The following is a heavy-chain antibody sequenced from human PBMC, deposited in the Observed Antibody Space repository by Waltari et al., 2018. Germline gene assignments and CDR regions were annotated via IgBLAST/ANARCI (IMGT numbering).Heavy chain of an antibody. V-gene: IGHV4-4*02. D-gene: IGHD3-22*01. J-gene: IGHJ4*02. CDR3: ARDRYDSSGYSYSYYFDY. CDR2: IYHSGST. Sequence: QVQLQESGPGLVKPSGTLSLTCAVSGGSISSSNWWGWVRQPPGKGLEWIGEIYHSGSTNYNPSLKRRVTISVDKSKNQFSLKLRSVTAADTAVYYCARDRYDSSGYSYSYYFDYWGQGTLVTVSS. CDR1: GGSISSSNW.